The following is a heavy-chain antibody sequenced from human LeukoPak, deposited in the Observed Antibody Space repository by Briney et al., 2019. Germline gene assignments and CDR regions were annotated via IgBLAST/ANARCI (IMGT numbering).Heavy chain of an antibody. CDR2: TLYRSKWSY. Sequence: PSQTLSLTCAISGDSVSSNDAAWNWIRQSPSRGLEWLGRTLYRSKWSYDYAVSVRGRITINPDTSKNQFSLQLSSVTPEDTAVYHCARENTLVRGVINPLDYWGQGTLVTVSS. CDR3: ARENTLVRGVINPLDY. V-gene: IGHV6-1*01. J-gene: IGHJ4*02. CDR1: GDSVSSNDAA. D-gene: IGHD3-10*01.